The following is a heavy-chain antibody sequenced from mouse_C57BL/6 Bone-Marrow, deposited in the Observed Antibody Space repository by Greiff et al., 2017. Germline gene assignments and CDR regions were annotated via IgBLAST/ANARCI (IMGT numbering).Heavy chain of an antibody. CDR2: IRNKANGYTT. D-gene: IGHD1-1*01. CDR1: GFTFTDYY. Sequence: EVMLVESGGGLVQPGGSLSLSCAASGFTFTDYYMSWVRHPPGKALEWLGFIRNKANGYTTEYSASVKGRFTISRDNSQSILYLQMNALRAEDSATYYCARGGSSCFDYWGQGTTLTVSS. CDR3: ARGGSSCFDY. J-gene: IGHJ2*01. V-gene: IGHV7-3*01.